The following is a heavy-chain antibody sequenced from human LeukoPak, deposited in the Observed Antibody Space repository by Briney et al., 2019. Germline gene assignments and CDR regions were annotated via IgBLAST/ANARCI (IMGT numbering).Heavy chain of an antibody. Sequence: PGGSLRLSCAASGFTVSSNYMSWVRQAPGKGLEWVSVIYTGGSTYYADSVKGRFTISRDKSKNTLYLQMNSLRVEDTAVYYCARAAWVSSNSWQYFDYWGQGTLVTVSS. V-gene: IGHV3-66*01. CDR2: IYTGGST. J-gene: IGHJ4*02. CDR1: GFTVSSNY. D-gene: IGHD6-13*01. CDR3: ARAAWVSSNSWQYFDY.